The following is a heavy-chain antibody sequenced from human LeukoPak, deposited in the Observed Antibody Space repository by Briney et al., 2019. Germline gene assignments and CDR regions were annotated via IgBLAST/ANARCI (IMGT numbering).Heavy chain of an antibody. CDR1: GFTFSSYG. D-gene: IGHD6-13*01. CDR3: AKVAAAGTFDY. V-gene: IGHV3-33*06. CDR2: IWYDGSNK. Sequence: PGGSLRLSCAASGFTFSSYGMHWVRQAPGKGLEWVAVIWYDGSNKYYADSVKGRFTISRDNSKNTLYLQMNSLRAEDTAVYYCAKVAAAGTFDYWGQGTLVTVSS. J-gene: IGHJ4*02.